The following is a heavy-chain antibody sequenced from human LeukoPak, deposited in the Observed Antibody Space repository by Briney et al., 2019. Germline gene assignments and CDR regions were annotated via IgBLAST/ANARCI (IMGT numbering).Heavy chain of an antibody. CDR3: ARVWGDYVSYYYYMDV. CDR1: GYTFTGYY. J-gene: IGHJ6*03. D-gene: IGHD4-17*01. Sequence: ASVKVSCKASGYTFTGYYMHWVRQATGQGLEWMGWMNPNSGNTGYAQKFQGRVTMTRNTSISTAYMELSSLRSEDTAVYYCARVWGDYVSYYYYMDVWGKGTTVTISS. V-gene: IGHV1-8*02. CDR2: MNPNSGNT.